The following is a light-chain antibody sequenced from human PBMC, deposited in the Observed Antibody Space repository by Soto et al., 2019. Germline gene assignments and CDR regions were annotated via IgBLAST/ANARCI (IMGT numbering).Light chain of an antibody. Sequence: QAVVTQPPSASGTPGQRVTISCSGSSSNIGSHTVNWYQQLPGTAPRLLIYNTYYRPSGVPDRFSGSKSGTSASLAISGLQSEYEADYYCAAWDDSLNGVVFGGGTQLTVL. J-gene: IGLJ2*01. CDR1: SSNIGSHT. CDR3: AAWDDSLNGVV. V-gene: IGLV1-44*01. CDR2: NTY.